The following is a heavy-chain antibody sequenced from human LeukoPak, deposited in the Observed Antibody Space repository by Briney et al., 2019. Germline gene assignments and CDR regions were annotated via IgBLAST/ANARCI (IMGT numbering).Heavy chain of an antibody. CDR3: ARDGSYGTFDY. CDR2: IIPIFGTA. V-gene: IGHV1-69*06. J-gene: IGHJ4*02. D-gene: IGHD5-18*01. CDR1: GGTFSSYA. Sequence: SVKVSCKASGGTFSSYAISWVRQAPGQGLEWMGGIIPIFGTANYAQKFQGRVTITADKPTSTAYMELSSLRSEDTAVYYCARDGSYGTFDYWGQGTLVTVSS.